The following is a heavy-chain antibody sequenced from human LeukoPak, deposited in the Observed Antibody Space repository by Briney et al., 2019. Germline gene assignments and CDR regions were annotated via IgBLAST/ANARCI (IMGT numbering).Heavy chain of an antibody. CDR3: ARDRLGYDSSGYYPNYYYYYMDV. CDR1: GGSINNYY. CDR2: IYYSGCT. D-gene: IGHD3-22*01. V-gene: IGHV4-59*01. J-gene: IGHJ6*03. Sequence: SETLSLTCTVSGGSINNYYWAWIRQTPGKRLEWIGYIYYSGCTNYNPSLKSRVTISVDTSKNQFSLKLSSVTAADTAVYYCARDRLGYDSSGYYPNYYYYYMDVWGKGTTVTVSS.